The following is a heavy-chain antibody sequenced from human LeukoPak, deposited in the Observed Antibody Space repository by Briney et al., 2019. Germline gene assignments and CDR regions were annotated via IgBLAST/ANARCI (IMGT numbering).Heavy chain of an antibody. CDR2: IYYSGST. Sequence: PSETLSLTCTVSGDSISSSRSYWGWIRQPPGKGLEWIGSIYYSGSTYYNPSLKSRVTISVDTSKNQFPLKLSSVTAADTAVYYCARDNGWIQLWLPSYYFDYWGQGTLVTVSS. CDR3: ARDNGWIQLWLPSYYFDY. V-gene: IGHV4-39*06. J-gene: IGHJ4*02. D-gene: IGHD5-18*01. CDR1: GDSISSSRSY.